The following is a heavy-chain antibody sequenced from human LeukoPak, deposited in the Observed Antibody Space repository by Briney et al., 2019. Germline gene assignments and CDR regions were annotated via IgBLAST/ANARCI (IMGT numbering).Heavy chain of an antibody. V-gene: IGHV1-8*01. Sequence: ASVKVSCKASGYTFTSYDINWVRQATGQGLEWMGWMNPNSGNTGYAQKFQGRVTMTRNTSISTAYMELSSLRSEDTAVYYCARAPRVRLYGNRKNTRTTYYYYYMDVWGKGTTVTVSS. D-gene: IGHD1-14*01. CDR2: MNPNSGNT. J-gene: IGHJ6*03. CDR3: ARAPRVRLYGNRKNTRTTYYYYYMDV. CDR1: GYTFTSYD.